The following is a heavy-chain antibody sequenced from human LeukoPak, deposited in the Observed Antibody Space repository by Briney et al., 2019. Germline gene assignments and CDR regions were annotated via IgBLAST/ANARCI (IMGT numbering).Heavy chain of an antibody. Sequence: PGGSLRLSCEVSGFMFRTYWMDWVRQAPGRGLELVANINQDGSEKYYVDSVKGRFTISRDNTKNSLYLQMNSLRAEDTAVYYCSRALEVWGKGTTVTVSS. V-gene: IGHV3-7*01. CDR1: GFMFRTYW. CDR2: INQDGSEK. J-gene: IGHJ6*04. CDR3: SRALEV.